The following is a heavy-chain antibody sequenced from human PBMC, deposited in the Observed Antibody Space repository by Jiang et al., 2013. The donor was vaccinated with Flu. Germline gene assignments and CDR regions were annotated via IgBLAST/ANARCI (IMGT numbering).Heavy chain of an antibody. CDR3: ARDSSSSGWLAKEEYYFDY. J-gene: IGHJ4*02. CDR1: GGSISSYY. D-gene: IGHD6-19*01. CDR2: IYTSGST. V-gene: IGHV4-4*07. Sequence: LLKPSETLSLTCTVSGGSISSYYWSWIRQPAGKGLEWIGRIYTSGSTNYNPSLKSRVTMSVDTSKNQFSLKLSSVTAADTAVYYCARDSSSSGWLAKEEYYFDYWGQGTLVTVSS.